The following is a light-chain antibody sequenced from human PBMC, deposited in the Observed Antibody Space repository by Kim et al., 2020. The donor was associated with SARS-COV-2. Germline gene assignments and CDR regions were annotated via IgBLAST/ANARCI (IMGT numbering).Light chain of an antibody. CDR2: DVS. J-gene: IGLJ1*01. CDR1: SSDVGAYNR. V-gene: IGLV2-11*01. Sequence: QSALTQPRSVSGSPGQSVTISCTGTSSDVGAYNRVSWYQQHPGKAPKLMIYDVSVRPSGVPDRFSGSKSGNTASLTISGLQAEDDADYYCCSDADRSTSYVFGSGTKVTVL. CDR3: CSDADRSTSYV.